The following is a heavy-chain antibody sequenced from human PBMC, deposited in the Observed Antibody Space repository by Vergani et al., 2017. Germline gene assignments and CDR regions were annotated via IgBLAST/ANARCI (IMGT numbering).Heavy chain of an antibody. J-gene: IGHJ4*02. CDR2: IHSDGSTT. Sequence: EVQLVESGGGLVQPGGSLRLSCAASGFTFSSYWMHWVRQAPGKGLVWVSRIHSDGSTTNYADSVMGRFTISRDNAKNTLYLQMNSLRAEDTAMYYCARDRNSGSFDYWGQGTLVTVSS. CDR1: GFTFSSYW. V-gene: IGHV3-74*01. CDR3: ARDRNSGSFDY. D-gene: IGHD1-26*01.